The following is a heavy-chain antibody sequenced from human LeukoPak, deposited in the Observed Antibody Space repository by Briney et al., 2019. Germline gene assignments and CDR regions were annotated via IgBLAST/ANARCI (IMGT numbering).Heavy chain of an antibody. J-gene: IGHJ3*02. CDR3: ARALNGFDI. V-gene: IGHV3-53*01. CDR2: IYSGGSI. Sequence: GSLRLSCAASGLIVSSNYMTWVRQAPGEGLEWVSVIYSGGSIYYADSVKGRFTISRDNSRNTLYLQMNSLRAEDTAVYYCARALNGFDIWGPGTLVTVSS. CDR1: GLIVSSNY.